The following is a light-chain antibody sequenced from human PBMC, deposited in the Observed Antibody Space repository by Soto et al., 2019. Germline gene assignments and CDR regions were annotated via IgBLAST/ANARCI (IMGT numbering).Light chain of an antibody. J-gene: IGKJ1*01. CDR1: QSISRS. CDR3: QLRSDGPPVP. CDR2: AAS. V-gene: IGKV3-11*01. Sequence: EIVLTQSPATLSLSPGERATLSCRASQSISRSLAWYQQKPGQSPRLLIYAASRRATGIPARFSGSGSGTDFTLTTSTLEPEDFAVYYCQLRSDGPPVPFGQGCKVDSK.